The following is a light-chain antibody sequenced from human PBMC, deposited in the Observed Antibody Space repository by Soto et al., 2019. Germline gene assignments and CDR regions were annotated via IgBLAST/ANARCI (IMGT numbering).Light chain of an antibody. J-gene: IGLJ1*01. CDR2: SNN. V-gene: IGLV1-44*01. Sequence: QSARTQPPSASGTPGQRVTISCSGSSSNIGSNTVNWYQQLPGTAPKLLIYSNNQRPSGVPDRFSGSKSGTSASLAISGLQSEDEADYYCAAWDDSLNGYVFGTGTRSPS. CDR1: SSNIGSNT. CDR3: AAWDDSLNGYV.